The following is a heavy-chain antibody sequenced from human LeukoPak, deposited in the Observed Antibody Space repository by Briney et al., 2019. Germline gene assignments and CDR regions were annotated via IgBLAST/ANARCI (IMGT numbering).Heavy chain of an antibody. J-gene: IGHJ4*02. V-gene: IGHV3-33*06. CDR2: IWYDGSNK. CDR1: GFTFSSYG. Sequence: PGRSLRLSCAASGFTFSSYGMHWVRQAPGKGLEGVAVIWYDGSNKYYADSVKGRFTISRDNSKNTLYLQMNSLRAEDTAVYYCAKGDDYDYVWGSQGLDYWGQGTLVTVSS. CDR3: AKGDDYDYVWGSQGLDY. D-gene: IGHD3-16*01.